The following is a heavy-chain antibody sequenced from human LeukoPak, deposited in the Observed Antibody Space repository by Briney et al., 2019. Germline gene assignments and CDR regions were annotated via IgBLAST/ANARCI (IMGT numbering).Heavy chain of an antibody. J-gene: IGHJ4*02. CDR3: ARVIFNVWELYGLGDY. V-gene: IGHV3-23*01. Sequence: PGGSLRLSCIASGFTFSSYAMTWVRQAPGKRLEWVSGISGSGGTTYSADSVKGRFTISRDNSKNTLYLQMNSLRAEDTATYYCARVIFNVWELYGLGDYWGRGTLVTVSS. D-gene: IGHD1-26*01. CDR1: GFTFSSYA. CDR2: ISGSGGTT.